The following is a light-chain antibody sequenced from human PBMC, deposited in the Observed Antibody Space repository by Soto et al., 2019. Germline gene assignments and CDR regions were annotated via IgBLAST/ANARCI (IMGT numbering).Light chain of an antibody. CDR1: QSVSTNY. Sequence: EIVLTPSPATLSLSPGERATLYCVASQSVSTNYLAWYQQKPGLAPRLLIYDASSRATGISDRFSGSGSGTDFTLTISRLEPEDFAVYYCQQYGSSPSFGGGTKVDIK. V-gene: IGKV3D-20*01. J-gene: IGKJ4*01. CDR2: DAS. CDR3: QQYGSSPS.